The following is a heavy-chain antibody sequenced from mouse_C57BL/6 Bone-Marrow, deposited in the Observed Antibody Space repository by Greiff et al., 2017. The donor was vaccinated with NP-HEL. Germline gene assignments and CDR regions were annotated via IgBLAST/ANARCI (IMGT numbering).Heavy chain of an antibody. CDR1: GYTFTNYW. CDR3: ARYYDDYDGGDYYAMDY. D-gene: IGHD2-4*01. Sequence: QVQLQQSGAELVRPGTSVKMSCKASGYTFTNYWIGWAKQRPGHGLEWIGDIYPGGGYTNYNEKFKGKATLTADKSSSTAYMQFSSLTSEDSAIYYCARYYDDYDGGDYYAMDYWGQGTSVTVSS. CDR2: IYPGGGYT. V-gene: IGHV1-63*01. J-gene: IGHJ4*01.